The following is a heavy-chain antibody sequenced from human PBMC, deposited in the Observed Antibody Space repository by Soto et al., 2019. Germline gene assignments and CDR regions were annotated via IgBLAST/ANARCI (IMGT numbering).Heavy chain of an antibody. CDR2: FDPEDGEK. Sequence: ASVKVSCKVSGYTLTELSMHWVRQAPGKGLEWMGGFDPEDGEKIYAQKFQGRVTMTEDTSTDTAYMELSSLRSEDTAVYYCATGLGYCSSTSCYNYFDYWGQGTLVTVSS. V-gene: IGHV1-24*01. CDR1: GYTLTELS. D-gene: IGHD2-2*01. J-gene: IGHJ4*02. CDR3: ATGLGYCSSTSCYNYFDY.